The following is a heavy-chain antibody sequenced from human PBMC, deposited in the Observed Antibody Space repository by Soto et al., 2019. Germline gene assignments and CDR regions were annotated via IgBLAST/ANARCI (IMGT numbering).Heavy chain of an antibody. CDR3: AALEVGYLLMDV. D-gene: IGHD6-25*01. CDR1: GYTFTSYY. J-gene: IGHJ6*02. V-gene: IGHV1-46*01. Sequence: ASVKVSCKTSGYTFTSYYIHWVRQAPGQGLERMGIINPSGGSTNYAQKFQGRVTITRDMSTSTAYMELSSLRSEDTAVYYCAALEVGYLLMDVRGQGTTVTVSS. CDR2: INPSGGST.